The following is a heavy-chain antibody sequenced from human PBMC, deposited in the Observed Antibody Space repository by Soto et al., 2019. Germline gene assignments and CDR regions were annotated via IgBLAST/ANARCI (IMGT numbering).Heavy chain of an antibody. V-gene: IGHV3-21*01. CDR2: ISSSSSYI. D-gene: IGHD5-12*01. CDR1: GFTFSSYS. J-gene: IGHJ3*02. CDR3: ARDRPFSWLRDAFDI. Sequence: GGSLRLSCAASGFTFSSYSMNWVRQAPGKGLEWVSSISSSSSYIYYADSVKGRFTISRDNAKNSLYLQMNSLRAEDTAVYYCARDRPFSWLRDAFDIWGQGTMVTVSS.